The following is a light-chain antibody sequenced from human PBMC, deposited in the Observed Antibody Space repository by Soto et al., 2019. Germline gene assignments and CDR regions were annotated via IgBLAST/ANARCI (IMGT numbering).Light chain of an antibody. CDR2: GAF. V-gene: IGKV3-15*01. CDR1: QIIGTN. Sequence: EIVLTQSPATLSVSPGERATLSCRTSQIIGTNLAWYQQKPGQAPRLLIYGAFIRAPGIPARFSGSGSGTEFTLTISSLQSEDFAVYYCQQYNNWPLTFGGGTKVDIK. CDR3: QQYNNWPLT. J-gene: IGKJ4*01.